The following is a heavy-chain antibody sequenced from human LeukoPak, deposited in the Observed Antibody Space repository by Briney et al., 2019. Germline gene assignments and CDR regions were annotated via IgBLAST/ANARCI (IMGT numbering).Heavy chain of an antibody. D-gene: IGHD2-21*02. CDR2: ISYEGSNK. J-gene: IGHJ5*02. CDR1: GFTFSSYG. V-gene: IGHV3-30*18. Sequence: GRSLRLSCAASGFTFSSYGMHWVRQALGKGLEWVAVISYEGSNKYYADSVKGRFTISRDNSKNTLYLQMNSLRAEDTAVYYCAKDRPVAYCGGDCYSNWFDPWGQGTLVTVSS. CDR3: AKDRPVAYCGGDCYSNWFDP.